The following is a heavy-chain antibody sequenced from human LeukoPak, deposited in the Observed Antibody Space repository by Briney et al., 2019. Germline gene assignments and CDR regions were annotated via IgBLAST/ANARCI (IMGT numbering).Heavy chain of an antibody. D-gene: IGHD5-24*01. J-gene: IGHJ1*01. CDR1: GGTFSSYA. CDR3: ARDGVGGRDGYNDEYFQH. Sequence: SVKVSCKASGGTFSSYAISWVRQAPGQGLEWMGGIIPIFGTANYAQQFQGRVTITTDESTSTAYMELSSLRSEDTAVYYCARDGVGGRDGYNDEYFQHWGQGTLVTVSS. CDR2: IIPIFGTA. V-gene: IGHV1-69*05.